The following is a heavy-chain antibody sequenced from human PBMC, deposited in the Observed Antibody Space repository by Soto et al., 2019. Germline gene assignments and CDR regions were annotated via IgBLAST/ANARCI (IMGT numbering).Heavy chain of an antibody. CDR2: ISSSSSYI. CDR3: ARIAAYDILTGYYNHAFDI. Sequence: GGSLRLSCAASGFTFSSYSMNWVRQAPEKELEWVSSISSSSSYIYYADSVKGRFTISRDNAKKSLYLQMNSLRAEDTAVYYCARIAAYDILTGYYNHAFDIWGQGTMVTVSS. J-gene: IGHJ3*02. CDR1: GFTFSSYS. V-gene: IGHV3-21*01. D-gene: IGHD3-9*01.